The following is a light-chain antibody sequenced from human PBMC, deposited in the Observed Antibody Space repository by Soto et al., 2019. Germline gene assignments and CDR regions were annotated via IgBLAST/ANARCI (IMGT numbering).Light chain of an antibody. V-gene: IGKV1-5*03. CDR1: QSINNW. J-gene: IGKJ2*03. Sequence: DIQMTQSPSTLSASVGDRVTITCRASQSINNWLAWYQQKPGKAPNLLIYKASSLQSGVPSRFSGSGSGTEFTLTISSLQPDDVAPYYCQQYNSYSLYSFGQGTKLDIK. CDR3: QQYNSYSLYS. CDR2: KAS.